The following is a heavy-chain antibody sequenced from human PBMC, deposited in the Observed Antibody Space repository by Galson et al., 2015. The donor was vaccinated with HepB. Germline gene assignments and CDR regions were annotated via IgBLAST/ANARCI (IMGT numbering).Heavy chain of an antibody. CDR1: GFTFSSYG. CDR3: ARGGEWRYGDYSSRHYFDY. D-gene: IGHD4-17*01. CDR2: IWYDGSSK. J-gene: IGHJ4*02. Sequence: SLRLSCAASGFTFSSYGMHWVRQAPGKGLEWVAVIWYDGSSKYYADSVKGRFTISRDNSKNTLYLQMNSLRAEDTAVYYCARGGEWRYGDYSSRHYFDYWGQGTLVTVSS. V-gene: IGHV3-33*01.